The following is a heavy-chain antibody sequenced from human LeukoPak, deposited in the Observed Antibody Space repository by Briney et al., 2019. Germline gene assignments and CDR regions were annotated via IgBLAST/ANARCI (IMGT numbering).Heavy chain of an antibody. D-gene: IGHD5-18*01. CDR3: AKDVGGPGGDTAMIHLLDH. V-gene: IGHV3-30*18. CDR1: GFTFSNYG. CDR2: ISYDGSNK. J-gene: IGHJ4*02. Sequence: QAGGSLRLSCAASGFTFSNYGMHWVRQAPGKGLEWVAVISYDGSNKYYADSVKGRFTISRDNSKNTLYLQMNSLRAENTGVYYCAKDVGGPGGDTAMIHLLDHWGQGTLVTVSS.